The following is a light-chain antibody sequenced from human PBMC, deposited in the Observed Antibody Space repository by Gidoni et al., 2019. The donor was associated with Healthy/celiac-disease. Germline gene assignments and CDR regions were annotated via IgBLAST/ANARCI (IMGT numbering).Light chain of an antibody. V-gene: IGKV3-15*01. CDR3: QQYNNWPLT. Sequence: EIVMTQSPATLSVSPGERATLSCRASQSVNSNLAWYQQKPGQAPRLLIYGASTRATGIPARFSGSGSGTEFTLTISSLQSEDFAVYYCQQYNNWPLTFGPGTKWRSN. J-gene: IGKJ3*01. CDR1: QSVNSN. CDR2: GAS.